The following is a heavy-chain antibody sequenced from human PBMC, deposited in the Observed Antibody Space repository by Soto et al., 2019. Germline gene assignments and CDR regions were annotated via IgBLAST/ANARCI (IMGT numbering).Heavy chain of an antibody. CDR2: ANAVNGNT. CDR3: GRDSKWDDTSVGMDV. Sequence: ASVKVSCKASGYSFTRYSIHWVRQAPGQSLEWMGWANAVNGNTKYSQKFQGRVTITRGTSASTAYMELSSLRSEDTSVYYCGRDSKWDDTSVGMDVWGQGTKVTVSS. J-gene: IGHJ6*02. CDR1: GYSFTRYS. V-gene: IGHV1-3*01. D-gene: IGHD2-2*01.